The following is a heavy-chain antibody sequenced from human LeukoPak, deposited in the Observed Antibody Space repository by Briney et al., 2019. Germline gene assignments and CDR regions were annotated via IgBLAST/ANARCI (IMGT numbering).Heavy chain of an antibody. J-gene: IGHJ4*02. V-gene: IGHV4-59*01. D-gene: IGHD2-2*02. CDR3: ATYRRDNTYFLDY. CDR2: IYYSGST. Sequence: PSETLSLTCTVSGGSISSYYWSWIRQPPGKGLEWIGYIYYSGSTNYNPSFKSRVTMSVDTSMNQFSLMLSYVTAADTAIYYCATYRRDNTYFLDYWGQGTLVTVFS. CDR1: GGSISSYY.